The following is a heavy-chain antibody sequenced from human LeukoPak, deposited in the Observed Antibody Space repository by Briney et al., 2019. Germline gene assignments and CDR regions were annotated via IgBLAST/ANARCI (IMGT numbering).Heavy chain of an antibody. Sequence: SETLSLICAVYGGSFSGYYWSWIRQPPGKGLEWIGEINHSGSTNYNPSLKSRVTISVDTSKNQFSLKLSSVTAADTAVYYCARGLPSGYYGMDVWGQGTTVTVSS. CDR3: ARGLPSGYYGMDV. CDR2: INHSGST. V-gene: IGHV4-34*01. J-gene: IGHJ6*02. D-gene: IGHD3-10*01. CDR1: GGSFSGYY.